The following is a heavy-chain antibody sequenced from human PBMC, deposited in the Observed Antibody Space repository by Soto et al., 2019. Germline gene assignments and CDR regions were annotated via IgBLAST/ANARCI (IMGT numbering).Heavy chain of an antibody. V-gene: IGHV3-30*18. CDR3: AKEHARRLGIDY. CDR2: ISYDGSNK. CDR1: GFTFSSYG. J-gene: IGHJ4*02. Sequence: GGSLRLSCAASGFTFSSYGMHWVRQAPGKGLEWVAVISYDGSNKYYADSVKGRFTISRDNSKNTLYLQMNSLRAEDTAVYYCAKEHARRLGIDYWGQGTLVTVS. D-gene: IGHD7-27*01.